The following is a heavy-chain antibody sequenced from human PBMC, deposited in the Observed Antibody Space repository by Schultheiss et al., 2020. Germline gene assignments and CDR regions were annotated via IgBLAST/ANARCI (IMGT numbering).Heavy chain of an antibody. D-gene: IGHD3-10*01. CDR2: IYYSGST. CDR3: ARGGSHLRPYHYGMDV. CDR1: GGSISSGGYY. J-gene: IGHJ6*02. Sequence: SETLSLTCTVSGGSISSGGYYWSWIRQHPGKGLEWIGYIYYSGSTNYNPSLKSRVTISVDTSKNQFSLKLSSVTAADTAVYYCARGGSHLRPYHYGMDVWGQGTTVTVSS. V-gene: IGHV4-31*03.